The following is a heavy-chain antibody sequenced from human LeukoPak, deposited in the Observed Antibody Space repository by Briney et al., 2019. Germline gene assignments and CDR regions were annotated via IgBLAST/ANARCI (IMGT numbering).Heavy chain of an antibody. V-gene: IGHV4-4*07. CDR2: VHRSGDT. J-gene: IGHJ6*02. Sequence: SETLSLTCSVSGGSISSYYWSWIRQPAGKGLEWIGRVHRSGDTYYNPSLKSRLTMSVETSKNQISLRLRSVSAADTAVYYCARDDFEYSVHYGMDVWGQGTTVTVSS. CDR1: GGSISSYY. CDR3: ARDDFEYSVHYGMDV. D-gene: IGHD3-9*01.